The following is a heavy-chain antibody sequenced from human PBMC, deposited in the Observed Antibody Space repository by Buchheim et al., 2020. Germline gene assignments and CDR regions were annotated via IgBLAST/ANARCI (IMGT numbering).Heavy chain of an antibody. CDR2: INHSGST. D-gene: IGHD3-3*01. J-gene: IGHJ4*02. Sequence: QVQLQQWGAGLLKPSETLSLTCAVYGGSFSGYYWSWIRQPPGKGLEWIGEINHSGSTNYNPSLKRRVTISVDTSKNQFPLKLSSVTAADTAVYYCARGTGGDFWSGYYGWGQGTL. CDR3: ARGTGGDFWSGYYG. V-gene: IGHV4-34*01. CDR1: GGSFSGYY.